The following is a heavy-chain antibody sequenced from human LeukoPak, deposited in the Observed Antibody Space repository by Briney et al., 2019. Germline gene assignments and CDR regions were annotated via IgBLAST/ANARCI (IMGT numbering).Heavy chain of an antibody. J-gene: IGHJ4*02. Sequence: SGTLSLTCSVSGASLENLHWWTWVRQPPGQGPEWIGEVFHSGTTNDNPSLKSRVTISVDKSKNQFSLKLNSVTAADTAVYYCMGADYGGHWGQGTLVTVSS. CDR1: GASLENLHW. CDR3: MGADYGGH. D-gene: IGHD4-17*01. V-gene: IGHV4-4*02. CDR2: VFHSGTT.